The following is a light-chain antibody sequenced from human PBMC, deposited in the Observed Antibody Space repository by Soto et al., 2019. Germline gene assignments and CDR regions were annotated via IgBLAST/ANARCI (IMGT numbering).Light chain of an antibody. CDR2: GNI. CDR3: QSYDSSLSGSVV. J-gene: IGLJ2*01. Sequence: QSVLTQPPSVSGAPGQRVTISCTGSSSNIGAGYDIHWYQQLPGTAPKLLIYGNINRPSGVPDRFSGSKSGTSASLAITGLQAEDGADYYCQSYDSSLSGSVVFGGGTKVTVL. CDR1: SSNIGAGYD. V-gene: IGLV1-40*01.